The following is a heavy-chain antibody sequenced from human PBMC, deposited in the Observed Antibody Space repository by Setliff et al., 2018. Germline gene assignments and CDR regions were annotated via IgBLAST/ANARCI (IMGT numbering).Heavy chain of an antibody. V-gene: IGHV3-33*08. Sequence: PGGSLRLSCAASGFTFNAYAMSWVRQAPGKGLEWVAVIWYDGSNKYYADSVKGRFTISRDNSKNTLYLQMNSLRAEDTAVYYCARDGGEHWGQGTLVTVSS. CDR2: IWYDGSNK. D-gene: IGHD3-16*01. CDR1: GFTFNAYA. J-gene: IGHJ1*01. CDR3: ARDGGEH.